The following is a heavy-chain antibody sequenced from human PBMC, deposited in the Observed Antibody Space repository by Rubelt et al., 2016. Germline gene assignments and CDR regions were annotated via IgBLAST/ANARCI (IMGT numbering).Heavy chain of an antibody. CDR3: ARGDRFWSGYYNYYYGMDV. D-gene: IGHD3-3*01. V-gene: IGHV4-34*01. CDR2: INHSGST. Sequence: LGGIGEINHSGSTNYNPSLKSRVTISVDTSKNQFSLKLSSVTAADTAVYYCARGDRFWSGYYNYYYGMDVWGQGTTVTVSS. J-gene: IGHJ6*02.